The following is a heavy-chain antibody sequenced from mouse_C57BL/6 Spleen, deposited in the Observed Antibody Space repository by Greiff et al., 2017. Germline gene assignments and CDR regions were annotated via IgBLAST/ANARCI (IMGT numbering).Heavy chain of an antibody. Sequence: EVQLQQSGTVLARPGASVKMSCKTSGYTFTSYWMHWVKQRPGQGLEWIGAIYPGNSGTSYNQKFKGKAKLTAVTSASTAYMELSSLTNADSAVYYCTRGYEGYYAFDYWGQGTSVTVSS. CDR2: IYPGNSGT. J-gene: IGHJ4*01. CDR3: TRGYEGYYAFDY. CDR1: GYTFTSYW. V-gene: IGHV1-5*01. D-gene: IGHD2-3*01.